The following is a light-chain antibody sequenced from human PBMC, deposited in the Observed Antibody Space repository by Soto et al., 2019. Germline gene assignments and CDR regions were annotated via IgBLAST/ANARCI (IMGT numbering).Light chain of an antibody. CDR2: DAS. CDR1: HSVSSS. V-gene: IGKV3-15*01. Sequence: EIVMTQSPATLSVSPGDRDTLSCRASHSVSSSFAWYQQIPGQAPRLLIYDASTRATGIPARFDGSGSGKEFTLTISSLQAEDFAVYYCQHDNNWPPLTFGGGTKVELK. J-gene: IGKJ4*01. CDR3: QHDNNWPPLT.